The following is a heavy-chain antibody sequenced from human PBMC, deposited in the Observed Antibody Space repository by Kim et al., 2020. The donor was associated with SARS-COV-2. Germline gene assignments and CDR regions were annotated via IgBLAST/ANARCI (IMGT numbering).Heavy chain of an antibody. D-gene: IGHD2-2*01. CDR3: ARGPRDIVVVQPGWFDP. CDR1: GFTFSSYS. CDR2: ISSSSSTI. Sequence: GGSLRLSCAASGFTFSSYSMNWVRQAPGKGLEWVSYISSSSSTIYYADSVKGRFTISRDNAKNSLYLQMNSLRDEDTAVYYCARGPRDIVVVQPGWFDPWGQGTLVTVSS. J-gene: IGHJ5*02. V-gene: IGHV3-48*02.